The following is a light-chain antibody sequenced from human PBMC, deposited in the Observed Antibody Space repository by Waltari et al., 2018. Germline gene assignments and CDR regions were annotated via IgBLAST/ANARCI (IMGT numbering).Light chain of an antibody. J-gene: IGKJ2*01. CDR1: QSRLHSNGHHY. Sequence: DIVMTQSSLSLPVTPREPTSISRQSSQSRLHSNGHHYLDWLLQKPGQSPQVLIYLGSNRASGVPDRFSGSGSGTDFTLKISRVEAEDVGVYYCVQTLQSPPAYTFGQGTKLEIK. V-gene: IGKV2-28*01. CDR2: LGS. CDR3: VQTLQSPPAYT.